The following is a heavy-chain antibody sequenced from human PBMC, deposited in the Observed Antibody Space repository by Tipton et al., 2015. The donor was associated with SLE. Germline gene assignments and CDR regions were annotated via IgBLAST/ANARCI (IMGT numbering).Heavy chain of an antibody. V-gene: IGHV4-61*02. J-gene: IGHJ3*02. CDR2: IYTSGST. CDR3: ARDSAGGGDI. D-gene: IGHD3-10*01. CDR1: GGSISSGSYY. Sequence: TLSLTCTVSGGSISSGSYYWSWLRQPAGKGLEWIGLIYTSGSTNYTPSLKSRVTISVDTSKNHFSLKLSSVTAADTAVYYCARDSAGGGDIWGQGTMVTVSS.